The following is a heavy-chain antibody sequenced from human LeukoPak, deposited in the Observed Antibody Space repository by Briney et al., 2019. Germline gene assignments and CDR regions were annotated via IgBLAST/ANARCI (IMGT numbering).Heavy chain of an antibody. CDR2: IGGSGIGHRI. Sequence: GVLTLSCLGSGFTFSTHGMNWVRQPPGKGLEWVSVIGGSGIGHRIHCADSVKRRFTISRDNSKNMAYLEIASLRAEDTALYYCVRYSGWLRYLDWGEGALVTVSS. J-gene: IGHJ4*02. CDR3: VRYSGWLRYLD. D-gene: IGHD5-12*01. CDR1: GFTFSTHG. V-gene: IGHV3-23*01.